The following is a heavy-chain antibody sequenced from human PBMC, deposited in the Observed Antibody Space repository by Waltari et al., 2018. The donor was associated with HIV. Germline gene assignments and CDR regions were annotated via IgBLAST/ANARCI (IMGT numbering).Heavy chain of an antibody. D-gene: IGHD2-15*01. CDR2: LKSKAYGGTT. J-gene: IGHJ3*02. V-gene: IGHV3-15*01. Sequence: EVQLVESGGDLVKPGGSLRLSCAGSGFTFNNAWMNWVRQAPGKGLEWVGRLKSKAYGGTTDYAAPVKGRFIVSRDDSKNTLYLQMNSLKTDDTAVYYCTTFTAAGAFDIWGQGTMVTVSS. CDR3: TTFTAAGAFDI. CDR1: GFTFNNAW.